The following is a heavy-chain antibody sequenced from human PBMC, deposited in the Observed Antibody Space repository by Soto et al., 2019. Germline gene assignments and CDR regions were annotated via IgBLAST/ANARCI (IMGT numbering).Heavy chain of an antibody. D-gene: IGHD1-1*01. V-gene: IGHV4-39*01. CDR2: IYYSGST. J-gene: IGHJ5*02. Sequence: SETLSLTCTVSGGSISSSSYYWGWIRQPPGKGLEWIGSIYYSGSTYYNPSLKSRVTISVDTSKNQFSLKLSSVTAADTAVYYCARHIVERLGVEVYWFDPWGQGTLVTVSS. CDR1: GGSISSSSYY. CDR3: ARHIVERLGVEVYWFDP.